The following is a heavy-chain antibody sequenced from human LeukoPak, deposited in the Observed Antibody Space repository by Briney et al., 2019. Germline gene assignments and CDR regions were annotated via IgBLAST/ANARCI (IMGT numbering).Heavy chain of an antibody. CDR3: ARGDYDILTGSTLNWFDP. CDR1: GGSISSGGYS. Sequence: PSETLSLTCAVSGGSISSGGYSWSWIRQPPGKGLEWIGYIYHSGSTYYNPSLKSRVTISVDRSKNQFSLKLSSVTAADTAVYYCARGDYDILTGSTLNWFDPWGQGTLVTVPS. V-gene: IGHV4-30-2*01. CDR2: IYHSGST. D-gene: IGHD3-9*01. J-gene: IGHJ5*02.